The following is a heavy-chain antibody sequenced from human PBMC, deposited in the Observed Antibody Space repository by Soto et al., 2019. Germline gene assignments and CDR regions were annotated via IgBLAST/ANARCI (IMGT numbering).Heavy chain of an antibody. Sequence: QVQLQESGPGLVKPSQTLSLTCTVSGGSISSGGYYWGWIRQHPGKGLEWIGYIYYSGSTYYNPSLKSRVTISVDTSKNQFSLKLSSVTAADTAVYYCARDGRGYSYGLLFDYWGQGTLVTVSS. J-gene: IGHJ4*02. V-gene: IGHV4-31*03. CDR1: GGSISSGGYY. CDR2: IYYSGST. CDR3: ARDGRGYSYGLLFDY. D-gene: IGHD5-18*01.